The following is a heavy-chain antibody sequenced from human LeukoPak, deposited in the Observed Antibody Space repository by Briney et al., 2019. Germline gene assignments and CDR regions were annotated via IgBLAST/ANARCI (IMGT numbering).Heavy chain of an antibody. CDR3: ARTLYSYGPFDY. D-gene: IGHD5-18*01. J-gene: IGHJ4*02. CDR2: VYSGGHT. CDR1: GFTVSSNY. V-gene: IGHV3-66*01. Sequence: PGGSLRLSCAASGFTVSSNYMSWVRQAPGKGLEWVSVVYSGGHTYYADSVKGRFTISRDTSKNTLYLQMNSLRAEDTAVYYCARTLYSYGPFDYWGQGTLVTVSS.